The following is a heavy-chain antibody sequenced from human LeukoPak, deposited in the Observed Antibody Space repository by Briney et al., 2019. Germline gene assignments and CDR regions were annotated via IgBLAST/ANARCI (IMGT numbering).Heavy chain of an antibody. CDR1: GFXFSNYA. J-gene: IGHJ4*02. Sequence: GGSLRLSCGASGFXFSNYAMSWVRQAPGKGLQWVSGISGDGGSTYYADSVKGRFTISRDNRKNSLYLQMNSLRPEDTALYYCAKAVWWLLPDYWGQGSLVTVSS. CDR3: AKAVWWLLPDY. D-gene: IGHD2-15*01. CDR2: ISGDGGST. V-gene: IGHV3-43*02.